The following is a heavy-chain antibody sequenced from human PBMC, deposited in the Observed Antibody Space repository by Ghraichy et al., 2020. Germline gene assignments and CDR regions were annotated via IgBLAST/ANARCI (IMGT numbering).Heavy chain of an antibody. D-gene: IGHD5-24*01. J-gene: IGHJ4*02. CDR2: ISKDGGERGEK. Sequence: GGSLRLSCAASGFFLGSQGMNWVRQAPGKGLEWLSRISKDGGERGEKFYAESVEGRFTISRDSSQNSLYLRMNSLRVEDTAVYYCAREKRDYPFLAIDDWGQGTLVTVSS. V-gene: IGHV3-33*05. CDR3: AREKRDYPFLAIDD. CDR1: GFFLGSQG.